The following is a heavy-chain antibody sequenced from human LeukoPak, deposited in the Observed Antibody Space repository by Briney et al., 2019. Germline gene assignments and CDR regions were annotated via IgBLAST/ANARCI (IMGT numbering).Heavy chain of an antibody. CDR3: ARVGDLFGAHRVRGLPPDYYYMDV. V-gene: IGHV4-34*01. Sequence: SETLSLTCALSGGSITDYFYNWVRQPPGKGLEWIGEINHSGSSTYNPSLKSRVIISVDTSKNQFSLRLTSVTAADTGVYYCARVGDLFGAHRVRGLPPDYYYMDVWGKGTMVTVSS. D-gene: IGHD3-10*01. J-gene: IGHJ6*03. CDR2: INHSGSS. CDR1: GGSITDYF.